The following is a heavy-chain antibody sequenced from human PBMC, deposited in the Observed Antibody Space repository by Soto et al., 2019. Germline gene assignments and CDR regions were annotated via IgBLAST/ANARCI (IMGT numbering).Heavy chain of an antibody. CDR1: GGSISSSSYY. CDR3: ARTHYSRGGDY. J-gene: IGHJ4*02. CDR2: IYYSGST. Sequence: QLQLQESGPGLVKPSETLSLTCTVSGGSISSSSYYWGWIRQPPGKGLEWIGSIYYSGSTYYNPSLKSRVTISVDTSKNQFSLKLSSVTAADTAVYYCARTHYSRGGDYWGQGTLVTVSS. D-gene: IGHD3-10*01. V-gene: IGHV4-39*01.